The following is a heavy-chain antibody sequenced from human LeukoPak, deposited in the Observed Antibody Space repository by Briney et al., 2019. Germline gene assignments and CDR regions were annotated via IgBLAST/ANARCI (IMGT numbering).Heavy chain of an antibody. CDR1: GFTFSSYA. CDR2: ISSNGGST. CDR3: VKVRVVVPAAKGSYYYYYGMDV. D-gene: IGHD2-2*01. Sequence: GGSLRLACSASGFTFSSYAMHWVRQAPGKGLEYVSAISSNGGSTYYADSVKGRFTISRDNSKNTLYLQMSSLRAEDTAVYYCVKVRVVVPAAKGSYYYYYGMDVWGQGTTVTVSS. J-gene: IGHJ6*02. V-gene: IGHV3-64D*09.